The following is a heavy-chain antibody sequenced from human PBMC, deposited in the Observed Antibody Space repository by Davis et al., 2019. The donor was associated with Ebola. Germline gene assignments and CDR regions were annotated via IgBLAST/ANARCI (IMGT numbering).Heavy chain of an antibody. D-gene: IGHD2-2*01. CDR1: GFTFSSYA. CDR3: AREVVPAAPSHMDV. V-gene: IGHV3-23*01. J-gene: IGHJ6*03. CDR2: ISGSGGST. Sequence: GESLKISCAASGFTFSSYAMSWVRQAPGKGLEWVSAISGSGGSTYYADSVKGRFTISRDNAKNSLYLQMNSLRAEDTAVYYCAREVVPAAPSHMDVWGKGTTVTVSS.